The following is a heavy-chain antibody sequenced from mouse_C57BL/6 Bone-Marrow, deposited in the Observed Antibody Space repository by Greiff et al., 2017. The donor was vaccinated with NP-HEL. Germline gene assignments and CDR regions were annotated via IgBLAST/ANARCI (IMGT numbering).Heavy chain of an antibody. J-gene: IGHJ3*01. Sequence: QVQLKESGAELARPGASVKLSCKASGYTFTSYGISWVKQRTGQGLEWIGEIYPRSGNTYYNEKFKGKATLTADKSSSTAYMELRSLTSEDAAVYFCARNQTGTWFAYWGQGTLVTVSA. CDR2: IYPRSGNT. CDR1: GYTFTSYG. V-gene: IGHV1-81*01. D-gene: IGHD4-1*01. CDR3: ARNQTGTWFAY.